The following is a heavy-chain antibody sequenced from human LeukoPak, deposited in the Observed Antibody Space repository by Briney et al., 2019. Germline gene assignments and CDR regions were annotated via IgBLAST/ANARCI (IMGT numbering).Heavy chain of an antibody. CDR3: AKDNYFYSGSYYFDF. CDR2: IQKDGSQK. J-gene: IGHJ4*02. CDR1: EFTFSNYW. V-gene: IGHV3-7*01. Sequence: GGSLRLSCAASEFTFSNYWMSWVRQAPGKGLEWVASIQKDGSQKYYLESVKGRFTISRDNSDNTLYLQMNSLRAEDTAIYYCAKDNYFYSGSYYFDFWGQGTLVTVSS. D-gene: IGHD3-10*01.